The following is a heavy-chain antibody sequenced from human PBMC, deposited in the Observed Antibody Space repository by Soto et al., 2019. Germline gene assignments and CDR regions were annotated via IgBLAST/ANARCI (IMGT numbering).Heavy chain of an antibody. V-gene: IGHV4-59*07. D-gene: IGHD2-15*01. CDR3: ARQRYTVVTAFDV. J-gene: IGHJ3*01. CDR1: GGSITPYY. CDR2: VSYSGKT. Sequence: QVQLQESGPGLVKTSDTLSLTCTVSGGSITPYYWSWVRQPPGEALEWIGYVSYSGKTGYNPSLKSRVSMSIDTSKNEFSLKLTSLTAADAATYYCARQRYTVVTAFDVWGQGTTVAVSS.